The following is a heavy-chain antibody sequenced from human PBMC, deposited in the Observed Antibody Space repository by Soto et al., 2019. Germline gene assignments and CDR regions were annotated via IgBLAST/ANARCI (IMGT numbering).Heavy chain of an antibody. CDR2: IIPIFGTA. Sequence: SVKVSCKASGGTFSSYAISWVRQAPGQGLEWMGGIIPIFGTANYAQKFQGRVTITADKSTSTAYMELSSLRSEDTAVYYCARDLTASSGYMYWFDPWGQGTLVTVSS. D-gene: IGHD3-22*01. V-gene: IGHV1-69*06. J-gene: IGHJ5*02. CDR1: GGTFSSYA. CDR3: ARDLTASSGYMYWFDP.